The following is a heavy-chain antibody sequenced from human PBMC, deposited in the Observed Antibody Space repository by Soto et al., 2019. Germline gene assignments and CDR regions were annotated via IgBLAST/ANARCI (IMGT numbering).Heavy chain of an antibody. CDR3: TTHNYDFWSGFLGFDY. V-gene: IGHV3-15*07. J-gene: IGHJ4*02. CDR2: IKSKTDGGTT. Sequence: GGSLRLSCAASGFTFSNAWMNWVRQAPGKGLERVGRIKSKTDGGTTDYAAPVKGRFTISRDDSKNTLYLQMNSLKTEDTAVYYCTTHNYDFWSGFLGFDYWGQGTLVTVSS. CDR1: GFTFSNAW. D-gene: IGHD3-3*01.